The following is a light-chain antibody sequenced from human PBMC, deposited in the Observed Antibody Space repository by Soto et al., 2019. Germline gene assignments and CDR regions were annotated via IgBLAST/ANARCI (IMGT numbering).Light chain of an antibody. Sequence: EIVLTQSPGTLSLCPGERATLSGLASQSVSSSYLAWYQQKPGQAPRLLIYGASTRATDVPDRFSGSGSGADFTLTISRLEPEDFAVYYCQQYGSSPPRTFGQGTKVDIK. CDR2: GAS. J-gene: IGKJ1*01. CDR3: QQYGSSPPRT. CDR1: QSVSSSY. V-gene: IGKV3-20*01.